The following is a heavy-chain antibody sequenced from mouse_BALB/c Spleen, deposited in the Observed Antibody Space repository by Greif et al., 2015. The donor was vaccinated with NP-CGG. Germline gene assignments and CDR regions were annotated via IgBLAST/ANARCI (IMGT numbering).Heavy chain of an antibody. J-gene: IGHJ1*01. CDR1: GFTFSDYG. Sequence: EVHLVESGGGLVQPGGSRKLSCAASGFTFSDYGMAWVRQAPGKGPEWVAFISNLAYSIYYADTVTGRFTISRENAKNTLYLEMSSLRSEDTAMYYCARDYYGSSYWYFDVWGARTTVTVSS. V-gene: IGHV5-15*02. D-gene: IGHD1-1*01. CDR2: ISNLAYSI. CDR3: ARDYYGSSYWYFDV.